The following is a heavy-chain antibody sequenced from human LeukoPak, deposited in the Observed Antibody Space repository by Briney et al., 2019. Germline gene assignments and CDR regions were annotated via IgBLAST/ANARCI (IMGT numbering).Heavy chain of an antibody. J-gene: IGHJ5*02. CDR3: ARDYDVLTAYPPTQLFDP. D-gene: IGHD3-9*01. CDR1: GDSVSSNSAA. Sequence: SQTLSLTCAISGDSVSSNSAAWNWIRQSPPRGLEWLGRTYYRSKWYNDYAVSVKSRITINPDTSKNQFSLQLNSVTAADTAVYYCARDYDVLTAYPPTQLFDPWGQGTLVTVSS. V-gene: IGHV6-1*01. CDR2: TYYRSKWYN.